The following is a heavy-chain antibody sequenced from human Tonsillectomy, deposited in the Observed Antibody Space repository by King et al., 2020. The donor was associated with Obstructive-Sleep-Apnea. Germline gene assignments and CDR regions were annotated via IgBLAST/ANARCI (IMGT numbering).Heavy chain of an antibody. CDR3: TGYCSGGSCYKGAWYFDL. V-gene: IGHV3-15*01. J-gene: IGHJ2*01. CDR2: IKSKTDGGTT. Sequence: VQLVESGGGLVKPGGSLRLSCAASGFTFSNAWMSWVRQAPGKGLEWVSRIKSKTDGGTTDYAAPVKGRFTISRDDSKNTLYLQMNSLKTEDTAVYYCTGYCSGGSCYKGAWYFDLWGRGTLVTVSS. D-gene: IGHD2-15*01. CDR1: GFTFSNAW.